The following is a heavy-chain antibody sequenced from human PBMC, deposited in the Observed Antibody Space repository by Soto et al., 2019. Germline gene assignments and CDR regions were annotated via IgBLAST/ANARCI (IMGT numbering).Heavy chain of an antibody. V-gene: IGHV2-70*01. J-gene: IGHJ6*02. Sequence: SGPTLVNPTQTLTLTCTFSGFSLSTSGMCVSWIRQPPGKALEWLALIDWDDDKYYSTSLKTRLTISQDTSKNQVVLTMTNMDPVDTATYYCARMGMGATQRGYSYYGTDVWGQGTTVTVSS. CDR3: ARMGMGATQRGYSYYGTDV. CDR2: IDWDDDK. CDR1: GFSLSTSGMC. D-gene: IGHD1-26*01.